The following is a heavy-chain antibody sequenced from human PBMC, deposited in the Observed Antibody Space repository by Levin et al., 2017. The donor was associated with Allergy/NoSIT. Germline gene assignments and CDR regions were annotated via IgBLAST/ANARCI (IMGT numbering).Heavy chain of an antibody. CDR2: IYWDDDK. D-gene: IGHD3-10*01. CDR3: AHIPHYYGSGRYYNVFDY. J-gene: IGHJ4*02. V-gene: IGHV2-5*02. CDR1: GFSLSTSGVG. Sequence: SGPTLVKPTQTLTLTCTFSGFSLSTSGVGVGWIRQPPGKALEWLALIYWDDDKRYSPSLKSRLTITKDTSKNQVVLTMTNMDPVDTATYYCAHIPHYYGSGRYYNVFDYWGQGTLVTVSS.